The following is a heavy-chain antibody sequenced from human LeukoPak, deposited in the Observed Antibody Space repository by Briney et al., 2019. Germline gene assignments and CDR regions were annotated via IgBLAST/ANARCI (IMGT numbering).Heavy chain of an antibody. Sequence: SGGSLRLSCAASGFTFSDYHMSWIRQAPGKGLEWVSSISASGSPIYYADSVKGRFSISRDGARISVYVQMSSLRAEDTAVYYCARGPQFCSGGSCFGYYFDYWGQGALVTVSS. CDR3: ARGPQFCSGGSCFGYYFDY. D-gene: IGHD2-15*01. CDR1: GFTFSDYH. J-gene: IGHJ4*02. V-gene: IGHV3-11*04. CDR2: ISASGSPI.